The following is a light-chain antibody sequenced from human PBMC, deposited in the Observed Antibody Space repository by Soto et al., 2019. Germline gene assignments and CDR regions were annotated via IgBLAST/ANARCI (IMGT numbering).Light chain of an antibody. CDR1: NSNIGTYT. V-gene: IGLV1-44*01. CDR3: SSYTSTNSYV. J-gene: IGLJ1*01. Sequence: QSVLTQPPSASGTPGQRVTISCFGSNSNIGTYTVNWYQQHPGTAPKLLIYSSNQRPSGVPDRFSGSKSGTSASLAISGLQAEDEADYYCSSYTSTNSYVFGTGTKLTVL. CDR2: SSN.